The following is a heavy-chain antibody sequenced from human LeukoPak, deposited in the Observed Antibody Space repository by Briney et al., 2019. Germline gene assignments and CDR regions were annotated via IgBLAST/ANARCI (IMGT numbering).Heavy chain of an antibody. Sequence: PGGSLRLSCAASGFTFSSYSMNWVRQAPGKGLEWVSAITGSGGSTYYAGSVKGRFTISRDNSKNTLYLQMNSLRAEDTAVYYCAKAQVGAILHAFDIWGQGTMVTVSS. CDR2: ITGSGGST. D-gene: IGHD1-26*01. CDR3: AKAQVGAILHAFDI. J-gene: IGHJ3*02. CDR1: GFTFSSYS. V-gene: IGHV3-23*01.